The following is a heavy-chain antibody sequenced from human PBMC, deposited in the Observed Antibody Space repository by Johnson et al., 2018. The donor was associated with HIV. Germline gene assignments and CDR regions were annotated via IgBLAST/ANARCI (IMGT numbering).Heavy chain of an antibody. CDR1: GFTFSTYG. CDR3: ARALTTEDLAI. V-gene: IGHV3-30*02. CDR2: IRYDDSNE. Sequence: QVQLVESGGGVVQPGRSLRLSCAASGFTFSTYGMHWVRQAPGKGLECVAFIRYDDSNEYYGESVKGRFTISRDNSKNTLYLQMSSLRAEDTAVYYCARALTTEDLAIWGQGTMVSVSA. J-gene: IGHJ3*02. D-gene: IGHD4-17*01.